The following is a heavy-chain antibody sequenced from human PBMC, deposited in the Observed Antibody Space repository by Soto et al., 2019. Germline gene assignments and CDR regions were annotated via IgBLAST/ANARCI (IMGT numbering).Heavy chain of an antibody. D-gene: IGHD6-25*01. Sequence: EVQLVESGGGLVQPGGSPRLSCAASGFTFSGYSMNWVRQAPGKGLEWVSYISSSSSTILYADSVKGRFTISRDNAKNSLYLQMNSLRAEDTAVYYCARAAPRNYYYYYMDVWGKGTTVTVSS. CDR1: GFTFSGYS. J-gene: IGHJ6*03. CDR2: ISSSSSTI. CDR3: ARAAPRNYYYYYMDV. V-gene: IGHV3-48*01.